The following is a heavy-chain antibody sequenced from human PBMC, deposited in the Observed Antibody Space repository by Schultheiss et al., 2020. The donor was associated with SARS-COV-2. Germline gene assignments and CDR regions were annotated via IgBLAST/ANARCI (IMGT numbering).Heavy chain of an antibody. D-gene: IGHD6-19*01. CDR2: INHSGST. J-gene: IGHJ4*02. CDR3: ARDSSWTRLVDHFDY. Sequence: SETLSLTCAVYGGSFSGYYWSWIRQPPGKGLEWIGEINHSGSTNYNPSLKSRVTISVDTSKNQFSLKLSSVTAADTAVYYCARDSSWTRLVDHFDYWGQGTLVTVSS. V-gene: IGHV4-34*01. CDR1: GGSFSGYY.